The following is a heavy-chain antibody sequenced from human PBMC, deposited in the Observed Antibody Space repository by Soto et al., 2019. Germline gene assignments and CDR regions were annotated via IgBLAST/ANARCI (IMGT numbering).Heavy chain of an antibody. CDR1: GGPFSGYS. Sequence: QVHLEQSGAGLLKPSETLSLTCAVYGGPFSGYSWSWIRQPPGKGLEWIGEINQSGSTNYNPSLRSRVTMTVDTSKNLCSLTLPSVTAADTAVYSRVRGRLLWFGEFSHPYGVDVWGQGTTVTVSS. J-gene: IGHJ6*02. CDR3: VRGRLLWFGEFSHPYGVDV. D-gene: IGHD3-10*01. CDR2: INQSGST. V-gene: IGHV4-34*01.